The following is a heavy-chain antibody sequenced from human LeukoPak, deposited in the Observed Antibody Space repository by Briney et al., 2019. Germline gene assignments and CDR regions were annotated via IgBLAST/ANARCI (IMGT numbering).Heavy chain of an antibody. Sequence: SETLYLTCAVYGGSFSGYYWSWIRQPPGKGLEWIGEINHSGSTNYNPSLKSRVTISVDTSKNQFSLKLSSVTAADTAVYYCARTQSRYYYGSGSHFDYWGQGTLVTVSS. CDR3: ARTQSRYYYGSGSHFDY. J-gene: IGHJ4*02. V-gene: IGHV4-34*01. D-gene: IGHD3-10*01. CDR2: INHSGST. CDR1: GGSFSGYY.